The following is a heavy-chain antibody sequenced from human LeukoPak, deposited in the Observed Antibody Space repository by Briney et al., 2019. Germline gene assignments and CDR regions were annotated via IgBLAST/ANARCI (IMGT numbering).Heavy chain of an antibody. CDR3: AKSYISSWSDFDY. Sequence: SETVSLTCTVSGVPINYFHWSWLRQPPGQGLVWIRDISYSGSTRYNPLLERRLTISVDTSKNQFSLRLSSVTVADKAVYYCAKSYISSWSDFDYWGQAALLIVSS. V-gene: IGHV4-59*01. J-gene: IGHJ4*02. D-gene: IGHD6-13*01. CDR2: ISYSGST. CDR1: GVPINYFH.